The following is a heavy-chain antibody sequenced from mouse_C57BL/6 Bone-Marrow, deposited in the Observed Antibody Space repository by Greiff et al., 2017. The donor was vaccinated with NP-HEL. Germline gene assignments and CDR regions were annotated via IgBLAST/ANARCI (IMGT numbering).Heavy chain of an antibody. J-gene: IGHJ1*03. D-gene: IGHD2-10*02. CDR1: GFNIKNTY. CDR3: ARGGYGNFPYWYFDV. CDR2: IDPANGNT. Sequence: EVKLVESVAELVRPGASVKLSCTASGFNIKNTYMHWVKQRPEQGLEWIGRIDPANGNTKYAPKFQGKATITADTSSNTAYLQLSSLTSEDTAIYYCARGGYGNFPYWYFDVWGTGTTVTVSS. V-gene: IGHV14-3*01.